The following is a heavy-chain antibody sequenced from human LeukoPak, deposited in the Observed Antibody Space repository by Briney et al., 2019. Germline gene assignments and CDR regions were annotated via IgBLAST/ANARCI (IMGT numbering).Heavy chain of an antibody. CDR1: GGSISSGGYS. J-gene: IGHJ3*02. CDR2: IYHSGST. V-gene: IGHV4-30-2*01. D-gene: IGHD6-19*01. Sequence: SETLSLTCAVSGGSISSGGYSWSRIRQPPGKGLEWIGYIYHSGSTYYNPSLKSRVTISVGTSKNQFSLKLSSVTAADTAVYYCARGILGAVAVDAFDIWGQGTMVTVSS. CDR3: ARGILGAVAVDAFDI.